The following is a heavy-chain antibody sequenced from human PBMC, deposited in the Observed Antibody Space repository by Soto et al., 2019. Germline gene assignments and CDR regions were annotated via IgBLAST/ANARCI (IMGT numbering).Heavy chain of an antibody. V-gene: IGHV4-30-2*01. CDR2: IYHSGST. Sequence: SETLSLTCAVSGGSISSGGYSWSWIRQPPGKGLEWIGYIYHSGSTYYNPSLVSRVTISVDRSKNQFSLKLRSVSAADTAVYYCARGNPPGIAAAGARDYFDYWGQGTLVTVSS. CDR1: GGSISSGGYS. D-gene: IGHD6-13*01. CDR3: ARGNPPGIAAAGARDYFDY. J-gene: IGHJ4*02.